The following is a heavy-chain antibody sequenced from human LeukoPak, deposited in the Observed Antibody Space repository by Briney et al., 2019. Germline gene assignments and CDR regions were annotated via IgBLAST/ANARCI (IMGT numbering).Heavy chain of an antibody. CDR3: ARGGSSGYNYNAFDI. CDR2: ISISGSTI. V-gene: IGHV3-48*04. J-gene: IGHJ3*02. CDR1: GFTFSSYS. Sequence: GGSLRLSCAASGFTFSSYSMNWVRQAPGKGLEWVSYISISGSTIYYADSVKGRFTISRDNAKNSLYLQMSSLRVEDTGVYYCARGGSSGYNYNAFDIWGQGTMVTVSS. D-gene: IGHD3-22*01.